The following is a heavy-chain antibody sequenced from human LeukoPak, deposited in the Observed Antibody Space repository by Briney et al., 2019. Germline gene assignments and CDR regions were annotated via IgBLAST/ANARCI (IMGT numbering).Heavy chain of an antibody. CDR3: VLSSGYTYASFDL. D-gene: IGHD5-18*01. V-gene: IGHV2-5*02. CDR2: IYGADDK. CDR1: GFSLNISGVS. J-gene: IGHJ4*02. Sequence: SGPTLVKPTQTLTLTCTFSGFSLNISGVSVGWLRQPPGKALEWLALIYGADDKRYSPSLQSRLTIVKDTSKNQLVLAMTNMDPVDTATYYCVLSSGYTYASFDLWGQGTLVTVSS.